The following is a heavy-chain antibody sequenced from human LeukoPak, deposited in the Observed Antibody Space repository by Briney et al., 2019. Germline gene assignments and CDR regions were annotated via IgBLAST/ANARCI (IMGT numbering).Heavy chain of an antibody. D-gene: IGHD3-22*01. Sequence: GGSLRPSCAASGFTFSSYGMSWVRQAPGKGLEWVSSISGSGGSTYYADSVRGRFTISRDNSKKTLYLQMNSLRAEDTAVYYCARDKGQYYYDTSAYWDYWGQGTLVTVSS. CDR1: GFTFSSYG. V-gene: IGHV3-23*01. J-gene: IGHJ4*02. CDR2: ISGSGGST. CDR3: ARDKGQYYYDTSAYWDY.